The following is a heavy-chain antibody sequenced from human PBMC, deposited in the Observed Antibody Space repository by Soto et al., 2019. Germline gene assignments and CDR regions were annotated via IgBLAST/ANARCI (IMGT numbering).Heavy chain of an antibody. CDR2: SDPEDGGT. D-gene: IGHD5-12*01. CDR3: ATGPRGPYYYYYYGMDV. V-gene: IGHV1-24*01. CDR1: GYKLSELY. J-gene: IGHJ6*02. Sequence: ASVKVSCKVSGYKLSELYMHWVRQAPRKGVEWMGSSDPEDGGTIYAQKFQGRVTMTEDTSTDTAYMELSSLRSEDTAVYYCATGPRGPYYYYYYGMDVWGQGTTVTVSS.